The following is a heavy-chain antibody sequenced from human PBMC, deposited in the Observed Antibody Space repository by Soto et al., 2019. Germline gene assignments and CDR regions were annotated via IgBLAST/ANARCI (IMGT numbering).Heavy chain of an antibody. CDR3: ARCGTTSSFSYIRS. Sequence: EVQLVESGGGLVQPGRSLRLSCAGSGFTFDAHAMHWVRQAPGKGLEWVSTISWNSDNIHYADSVKGRFTISRDNAKNSLYLQLNSLRAEDTALYYCARCGTTSSFSYIRSWGQGTLVTVSS. D-gene: IGHD1-7*01. J-gene: IGHJ4*02. V-gene: IGHV3-9*01. CDR2: ISWNSDNI. CDR1: GFTFDAHA.